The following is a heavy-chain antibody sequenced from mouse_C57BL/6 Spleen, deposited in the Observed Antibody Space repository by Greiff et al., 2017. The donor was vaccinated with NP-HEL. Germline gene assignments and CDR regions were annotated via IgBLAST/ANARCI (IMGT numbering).Heavy chain of an antibody. D-gene: IGHD1-1*01. CDR2: INYDGSST. V-gene: IGHV5-16*01. J-gene: IGHJ4*01. CDR3: ARDRYYGSSYGAMDY. CDR1: GFTFSDYY. Sequence: EVKLVESEGGLVQPGSSMKLSCTASGFTFSDYYMAWVRQVPEKGLEWVANINYDGSSTYYLDSLKSRFTISRDNAKNILYLQMSSLKSEDTATYYCARDRYYGSSYGAMDYWGQGTSVTVSS.